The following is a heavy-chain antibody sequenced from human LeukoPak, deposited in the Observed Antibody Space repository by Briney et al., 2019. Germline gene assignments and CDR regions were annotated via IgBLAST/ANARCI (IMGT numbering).Heavy chain of an antibody. V-gene: IGHV1-69*13. Sequence: ASVKVSCKASGGTFSSYAISWVRQAPGQGLEWMGGIIPIFGTANYAQKFQGGVTITADESTSTAYMELSSLRSEDTAVYYCAKDVGIGHENNWFDPWGQGTLVTVSS. CDR2: IIPIFGTA. D-gene: IGHD2-15*01. CDR3: AKDVGIGHENNWFDP. J-gene: IGHJ5*02. CDR1: GGTFSSYA.